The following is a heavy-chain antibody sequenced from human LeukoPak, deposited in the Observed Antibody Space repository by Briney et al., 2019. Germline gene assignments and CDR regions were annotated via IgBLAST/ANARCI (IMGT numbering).Heavy chain of an antibody. D-gene: IGHD6-13*01. CDR3: ARGYGSSWLKSDY. V-gene: IGHV4-4*02. Sequence: PSGTLSLTCAVSGGSVTNNNWWSWVRQPPGKGLEWIGYIYYSGSTNYNPSLKSRVTISVDTSKNQFSLKLSSVTAADTAVYYCARGYGSSWLKSDYWGQGTQVTVSS. J-gene: IGHJ4*02. CDR1: GGSVTNNNW. CDR2: IYYSGST.